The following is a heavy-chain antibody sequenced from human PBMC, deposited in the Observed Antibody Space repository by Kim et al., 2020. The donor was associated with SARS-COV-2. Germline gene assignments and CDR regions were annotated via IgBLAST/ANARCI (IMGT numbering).Heavy chain of an antibody. CDR1: GFTFSSYS. CDR3: ARVVFDGFGELFDY. D-gene: IGHD3-10*01. J-gene: IGHJ4*02. V-gene: IGHV3-21*01. CDR2: ISSSSSYI. Sequence: GGSLRLSCAASGFTFSSYSMNWVRQAPGKGLEWVSSISSSSSYIYYADSVKGRFTISRDNAKNSLYLQMNSLRAEDTAVYYCARVVFDGFGELFDYWGQGTLVTVSS.